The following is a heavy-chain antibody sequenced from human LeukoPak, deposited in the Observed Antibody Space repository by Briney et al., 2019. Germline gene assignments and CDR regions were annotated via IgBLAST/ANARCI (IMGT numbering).Heavy chain of an antibody. CDR3: AKDRVPRRYCSGGSCYVGAVDY. CDR1: GFTFSSYA. D-gene: IGHD2-15*01. J-gene: IGHJ4*02. V-gene: IGHV3-23*01. Sequence: GGSLRLSCAASGFTFSSYAMSWVRQAPGKGLEWVSAISGSGGSTYYADSVKGRFTISRDNSKNTLCLQMNSLRTEDTAVYYCAKDRVPRRYCSGGSCYVGAVDYWGQGTLVTVSS. CDR2: ISGSGGST.